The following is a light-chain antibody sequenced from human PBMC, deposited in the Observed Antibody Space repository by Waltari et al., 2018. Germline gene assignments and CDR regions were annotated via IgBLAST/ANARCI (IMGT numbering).Light chain of an antibody. J-gene: IGLJ3*02. CDR3: NSFTSSNTWV. Sequence: QSALTQPPSVSGSPGQSVTISCTGTSSDIGSYKTVSWYQQSPGRAPKLMVYEVTNRPSRVPDRFSGSKSANSASLTSSGLQVEDEADYYCNSFTSSNTWVFGGGTRLTVL. CDR2: EVT. V-gene: IGLV2-18*02. CDR1: SSDIGSYKT.